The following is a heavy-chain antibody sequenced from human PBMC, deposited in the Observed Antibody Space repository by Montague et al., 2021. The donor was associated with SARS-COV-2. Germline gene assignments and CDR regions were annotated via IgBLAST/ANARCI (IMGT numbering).Heavy chain of an antibody. CDR1: GFSLSTSGMC. D-gene: IGHD3-9*01. V-gene: IGHV2-70*11. CDR2: IDWDDDK. CDR3: ARGYYDILTGYLDASDI. J-gene: IGHJ3*02. Sequence: VKPTQTLTLTCTFSGFSLSTSGMCVSWIRQPPGKALEWLARIDWDDDKYYSTSLKTRLTISKDTSKNQAVLTMTNMDPVDTATYYSARGYYDILTGYLDASDIWGRGTMVTVSS.